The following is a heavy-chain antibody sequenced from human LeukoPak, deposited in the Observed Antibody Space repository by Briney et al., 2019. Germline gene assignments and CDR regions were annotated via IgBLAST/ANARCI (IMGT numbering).Heavy chain of an antibody. J-gene: IGHJ4*02. CDR1: RFTFSSYS. CDR2: ISSSSSYI. Sequence: GGSLRLSCAASRFTFSSYSMNWVRQPPGKGLEWVSSISSSSSYIYYADSVKGRFTISRDNAKNSLYLQMNSLRAEDTAVYYCARDSGWYGTFDYWGQGTLVTVSS. V-gene: IGHV3-21*01. D-gene: IGHD6-19*01. CDR3: ARDSGWYGTFDY.